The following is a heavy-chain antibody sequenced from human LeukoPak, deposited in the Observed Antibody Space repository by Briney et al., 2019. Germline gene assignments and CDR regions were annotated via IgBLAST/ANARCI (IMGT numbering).Heavy chain of an antibody. J-gene: IGHJ3*02. CDR3: AKDGGTYYYGCGSYLRRARSYDLDI. CDR2: INGSGRNT. CDR1: GFTFSSYA. Sequence: GGSLSLSCAASGFTFSSYAMRWVRQPPGKGLEWVSEINGSGRNTYHADSMKGWFTIYRHDSKSTLYLQMDSLRAEDSAVYYCAKDGGTYYYGCGSYLRRARSYDLDIWGQGTMVTVSS. V-gene: IGHV3-23*01. D-gene: IGHD3-10*01.